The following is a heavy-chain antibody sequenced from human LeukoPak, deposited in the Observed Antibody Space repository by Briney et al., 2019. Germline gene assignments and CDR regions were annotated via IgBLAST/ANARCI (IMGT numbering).Heavy chain of an antibody. Sequence: GESLKISCKVSGYYFTNYWIGWVRQMPGRGLEWMGFIYPGDSDTRYNPSFQGQVTISVDKSFKTAFLQWSSLKASDTAIYYCARQSHEAYYFDLWGQGTLVTVSS. J-gene: IGHJ4*02. CDR1: GYYFTNYW. CDR3: ARQSHEAYYFDL. V-gene: IGHV5-51*01. CDR2: IYPGDSDT.